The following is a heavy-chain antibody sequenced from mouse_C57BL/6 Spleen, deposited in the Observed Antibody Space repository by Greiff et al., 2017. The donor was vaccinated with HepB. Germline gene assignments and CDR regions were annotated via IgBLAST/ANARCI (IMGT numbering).Heavy chain of an antibody. Sequence: EVKLMESGGGLVKPGGSLKLSCAASGFTFSSYAMSWVRQTPEKRLEWVATISDGGSYTYYPDNVKGRFTISRDNAKNNLYLQMSHLKSEDTAMYYCARTLLLRGYFDVWGTGTTVTVSS. CDR3: ARTLLLRGYFDV. CDR1: GFTFSSYA. V-gene: IGHV5-4*03. CDR2: ISDGGSYT. D-gene: IGHD1-1*01. J-gene: IGHJ1*03.